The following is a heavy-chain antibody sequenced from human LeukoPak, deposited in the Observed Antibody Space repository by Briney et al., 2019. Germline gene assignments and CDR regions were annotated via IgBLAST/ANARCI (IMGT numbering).Heavy chain of an antibody. CDR2: IYYSGST. D-gene: IGHD3-3*01. V-gene: IGHV4-38-2*02. J-gene: IGHJ3*02. Sequence: PSETLSLTCTVSGYSISSGYYWGWIRQPPGEGLEWIGSIYYSGSTNYNPSLKSRVTISVDTSKNQFSLKLSSVTAADTAVYYCARVPPEWLTGNDAFDIWGQGTMVTVSS. CDR1: GYSISSGYY. CDR3: ARVPPEWLTGNDAFDI.